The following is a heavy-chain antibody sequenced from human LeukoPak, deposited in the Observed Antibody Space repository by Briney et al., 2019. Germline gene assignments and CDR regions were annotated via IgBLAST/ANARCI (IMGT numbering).Heavy chain of an antibody. CDR2: INAGNGNT. J-gene: IGHJ4*02. Sequence: PEASVKVSCKASGYTFTSYAIHWVRQAPGQRLECMGWINAGNGNTQYSQKFQGRVTVTRDTSASTAYMELSSLRSEDTAVYYCARDQFYGDNPFDYWGQGTLVTVSS. CDR1: GYTFTSYA. CDR3: ARDQFYGDNPFDY. V-gene: IGHV1-3*01. D-gene: IGHD4-17*01.